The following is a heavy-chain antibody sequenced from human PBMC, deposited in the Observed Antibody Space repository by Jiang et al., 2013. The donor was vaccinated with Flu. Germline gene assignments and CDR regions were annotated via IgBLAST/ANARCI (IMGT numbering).Heavy chain of an antibody. CDR3: STDRTEELWFGNDGFNF. V-gene: IGHV3-15*01. J-gene: IGHJ3*01. CDR2: IRNKADGGTT. Sequence: VQLLESGGGLIKPGGSLRLSCVASGFTFSSAWMTWVRQAPGKGLEWVGRIRNKADGGTTDHAAPVKGRFTISRDDSKNTVYLQMNSLKTEDTAVYYCSTDRTEELWFGNDGFNFWGQGTMVTVSS. CDR1: GFTFSSAW. D-gene: IGHD3-10*01.